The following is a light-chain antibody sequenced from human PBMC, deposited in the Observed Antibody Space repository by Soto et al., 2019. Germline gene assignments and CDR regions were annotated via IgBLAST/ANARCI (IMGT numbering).Light chain of an antibody. Sequence: EIVLTQSPGTLSLSPGERATLSCRASESISSSYLAWYQQKPGQAPSLLIYAASSRATGIPDRFSGSGSRTDFTLTISRLEPEDFAVYYFQQYGSSSYTFGEGTQLEIK. CDR2: AAS. V-gene: IGKV3-20*01. J-gene: IGKJ2*01. CDR3: QQYGSSSYT. CDR1: ESISSSY.